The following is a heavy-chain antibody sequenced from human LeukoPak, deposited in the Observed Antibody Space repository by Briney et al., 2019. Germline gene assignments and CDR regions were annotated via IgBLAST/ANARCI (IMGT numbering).Heavy chain of an antibody. V-gene: IGHV4-39*07. Sequence: SETLSLTCTVSGGSISSSSYYWGWIRQPSGKGLEWIGSIYYSGSTYYNPSLKSRVTISVDTSKNQFSLKLSSVTAADTAVYYCAREDRSSCFDYWGQGTLVTVSS. CDR2: IYYSGST. J-gene: IGHJ4*02. D-gene: IGHD6-13*01. CDR3: AREDRSSCFDY. CDR1: GGSISSSSYY.